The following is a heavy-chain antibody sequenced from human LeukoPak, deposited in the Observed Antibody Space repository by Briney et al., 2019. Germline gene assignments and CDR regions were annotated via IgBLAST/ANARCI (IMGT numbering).Heavy chain of an antibody. Sequence: SETLSLTCTVSGGSISSHYWSWIRQPPGKGLEWIGYIYYIGSTNYNPSLTSRVTISVDTSKNQFSLKLSSVTAADTAVYYCARGGFDPWGQGTLVTFSS. J-gene: IGHJ5*02. V-gene: IGHV4-59*11. CDR3: ARGGFDP. CDR2: IYYIGST. CDR1: GGSISSHY.